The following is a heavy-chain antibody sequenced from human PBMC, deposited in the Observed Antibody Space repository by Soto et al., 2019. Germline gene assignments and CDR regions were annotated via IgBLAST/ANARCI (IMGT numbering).Heavy chain of an antibody. CDR3: ARGPLATTYNWFDP. D-gene: IGHD5-12*01. V-gene: IGHV1-69*13. J-gene: IGHJ5*02. CDR2: IIPIFGTA. CDR1: GGTFSSYA. Sequence: SVKVSCKASGGTFSSYAISWVRQAPGQGLEWMGGIIPIFGTANYAQKFQGRVTITADESTSTAYMELSSLRSEDTAVYYCARGPLATTYNWFDPWGQGTLVTVSS.